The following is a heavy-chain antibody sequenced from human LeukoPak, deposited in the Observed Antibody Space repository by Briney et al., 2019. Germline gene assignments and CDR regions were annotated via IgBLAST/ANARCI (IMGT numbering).Heavy chain of an antibody. CDR2: INTGNGNT. CDR1: GYIFTSNA. Sequence: ASVKVSCKASGYIFTSNAMHWVRQAPGQRLEWMGWINTGNGNTKYSQRFQGRVTITRDTSASTAYMELSSLRSEDTAVYYCASDEHYGSGGGDYWGQGTLVTVSS. V-gene: IGHV1-3*04. CDR3: ASDEHYGSGGGDY. D-gene: IGHD3-10*01. J-gene: IGHJ4*02.